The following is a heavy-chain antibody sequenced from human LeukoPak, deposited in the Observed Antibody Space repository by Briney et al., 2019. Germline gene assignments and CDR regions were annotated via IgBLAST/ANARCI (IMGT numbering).Heavy chain of an antibody. Sequence: GGSLRLSCAASEFTFSSYSINWVRQAPGKGLEWLSYISSSSRTISYADSLKGRFTVSRDNAKNSLDLQMNSLRVEDTAVYYCARVGTSGWTSDYWGQGTLVTVSS. CDR1: EFTFSSYS. D-gene: IGHD6-19*01. J-gene: IGHJ4*02. CDR2: ISSSSRTI. CDR3: ARVGTSGWTSDY. V-gene: IGHV3-48*04.